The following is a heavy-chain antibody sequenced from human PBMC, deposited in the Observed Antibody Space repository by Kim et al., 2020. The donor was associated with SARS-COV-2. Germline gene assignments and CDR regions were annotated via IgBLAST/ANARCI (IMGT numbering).Heavy chain of an antibody. CDR1: GYTFTSYD. CDR2: MNPNSGNT. D-gene: IGHD2-15*01. V-gene: IGHV1-8*01. CDR3: ARVVAATSIYGMDV. Sequence: ASVKVSCKASGYTFTSYDINWVRQATGQGLEWMGWMNPNSGNTGYAQKFQGRVTMTRNTSISTAYMELSSLRAEDTAVYYCARVVAATSIYGMDVWGQGTTVTVSS. J-gene: IGHJ6*02.